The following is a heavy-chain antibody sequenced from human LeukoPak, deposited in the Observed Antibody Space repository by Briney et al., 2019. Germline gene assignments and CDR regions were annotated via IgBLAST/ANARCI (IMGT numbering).Heavy chain of an antibody. J-gene: IGHJ4*02. V-gene: IGHV1-8*01. CDR1: GYTFTSYD. CDR2: MNPNSGNT. Sequence: GASVTDSCQASGYTFTSYDINWVRQAPGQGREGMGWMNPNSGNTGYAQKFQGRVTMTRNTSISTAYMELSSLRSEDTAVYYCARLVGDSSGYYFDYWGQGTLVTVSS. CDR3: ARLVGDSSGYYFDY. D-gene: IGHD3-22*01.